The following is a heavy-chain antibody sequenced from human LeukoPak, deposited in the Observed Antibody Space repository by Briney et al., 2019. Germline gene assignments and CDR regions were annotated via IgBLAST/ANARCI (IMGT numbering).Heavy chain of an antibody. CDR1: GYTFTSYY. CDR3: AKGSFDY. V-gene: IGHV1-46*01. J-gene: IGHJ4*02. D-gene: IGHD3-10*01. Sequence: GASVKVSCKASGYTFTSYYMHWVRQAPGQGLEWMGIINPSGGSTSYAQKFQGRVTITADESTSTAYMELSSLRSEDTAVYYCAKGSFDYWGQGTLVTVSS. CDR2: INPSGGST.